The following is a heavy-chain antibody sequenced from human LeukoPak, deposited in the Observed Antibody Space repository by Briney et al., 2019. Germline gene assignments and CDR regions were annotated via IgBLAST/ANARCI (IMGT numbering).Heavy chain of an antibody. D-gene: IGHD6-13*01. J-gene: IGHJ4*02. CDR2: ISHNGVTK. CDR1: GFTFSDHY. CDR3: ARDRHGYFDY. Sequence: GGSLRLSCAASGFTFSDHYMIWLRQAPGKGLESISYISHNGVTKYYADSVKGRLSISRDNAKSSLYLEMNSLRVEDTAVYYCARDRHGYFDYWGQGTLVTVSS. V-gene: IGHV3-11*01.